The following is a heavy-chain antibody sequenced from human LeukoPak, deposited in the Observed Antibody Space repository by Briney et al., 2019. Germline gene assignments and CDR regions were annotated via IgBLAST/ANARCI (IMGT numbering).Heavy chain of an antibody. Sequence: PGRSLRLSCAASGFTFSSYSMHWVRQAPGKGLEWVAVISYDGSNKYYADSVKGRFTISRDNSKNTLYLQMNSLRAEDTAVYYCAKSYDSSGYYPDYWGQGTLVTVSS. CDR3: AKSYDSSGYYPDY. CDR1: GFTFSSYS. J-gene: IGHJ4*02. V-gene: IGHV3-30*18. CDR2: ISYDGSNK. D-gene: IGHD3-22*01.